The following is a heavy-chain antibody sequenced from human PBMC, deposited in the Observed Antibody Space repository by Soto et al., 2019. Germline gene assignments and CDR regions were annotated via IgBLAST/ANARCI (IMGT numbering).Heavy chain of an antibody. CDR1: GFTFSSYA. J-gene: IGHJ5*02. CDR3: AKAPASNSCPDTCFDP. D-gene: IGHD2-2*01. CDR2: ISGSGGST. V-gene: IGHV3-23*01. Sequence: GGSLRLACAASGFTFSSYAMSWVRQAPGKGLEWVSAISGSGGSTYYADSVKGRFTISRDNSKNTLYLQMNSLRAEDTAVYYSAKAPASNSCPDTCFDPRGQGTLVTVSS.